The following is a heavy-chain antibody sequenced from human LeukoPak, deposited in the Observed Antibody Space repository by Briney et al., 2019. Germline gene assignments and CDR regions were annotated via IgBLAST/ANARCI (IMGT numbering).Heavy chain of an antibody. D-gene: IGHD2-2*01. CDR1: GFTFSSYA. CDR2: ISGSGGST. V-gene: IGHV3-23*01. J-gene: IGHJ4*02. CDR3: AKRVSIVVYPPGAAARVAFDY. Sequence: GGSLRLSCAASGFTFSSYAVSWVRQAPGKGLEWVSAISGSGGSTYYADSVKGRFTISRDNSKNTLYLQMNSLRAEDTAVYYCAKRVSIVVYPPGAAARVAFDYWGQGTLVTVSS.